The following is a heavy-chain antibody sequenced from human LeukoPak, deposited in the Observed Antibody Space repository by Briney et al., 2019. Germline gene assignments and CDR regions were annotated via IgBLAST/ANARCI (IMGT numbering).Heavy chain of an antibody. J-gene: IGHJ4*02. CDR3: ATNSGGS. D-gene: IGHD3-16*01. CDR2: IYSGGST. CDR1: GASINSYY. V-gene: IGHV4-4*07. Sequence: SETLSLTCIVSGASINSYYWTWIRQPAGKGLEWIGRIYSGGSTMSKPSLKSRVTMSLDTSKNQFSLKLTSVTAADTAVYYCATNSGGSWGQGTLVTVSS.